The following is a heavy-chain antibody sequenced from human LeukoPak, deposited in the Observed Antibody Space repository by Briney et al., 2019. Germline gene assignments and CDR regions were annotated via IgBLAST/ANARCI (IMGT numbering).Heavy chain of an antibody. CDR2: MNPNSGNT. CDR1: GYTFTSYD. J-gene: IGHJ3*02. CDR3: ARGHYYGSGSYYETDAFDI. Sequence: ASVKVSCKASGYTFTSYDINWVRQATGQGLEWMGWMNPNSGNTGYAQKFQGRVTMTRNTSISTAYMELSSLRSEDTAVYYCARGHYYGSGSYYETDAFDIWGQGTMVTVSS. D-gene: IGHD3-10*01. V-gene: IGHV1-8*01.